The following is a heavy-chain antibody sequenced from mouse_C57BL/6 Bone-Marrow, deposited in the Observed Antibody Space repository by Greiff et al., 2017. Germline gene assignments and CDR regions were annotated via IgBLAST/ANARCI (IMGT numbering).Heavy chain of an antibody. D-gene: IGHD2-4*01. CDR2: IYPGGGNT. J-gene: IGHJ2*01. CDR1: GYTFTDYY. Sequence: QVQLQQSGAELVRPGASVKLSCKASGYTFTDYYINWVKQRPGQGLEWIARIYPGGGNTYYNEKFKGKATLTAEKSSSTAYMQLSSLTSEDSAVYFCARCYDYDESYFDYWGQGTTLTVSS. V-gene: IGHV1-76*01. CDR3: ARCYDYDESYFDY.